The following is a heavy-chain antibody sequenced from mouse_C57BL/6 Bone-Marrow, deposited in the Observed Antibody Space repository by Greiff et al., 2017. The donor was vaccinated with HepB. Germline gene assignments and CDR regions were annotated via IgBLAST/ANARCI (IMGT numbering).Heavy chain of an antibody. CDR1: GYTFTDYY. CDR3: ANLLHYAMDY. J-gene: IGHJ4*01. Sequence: VQLKQSGPVLVKPGASVKMSCKASGYTFTDYYMNWVKQSHGKSLEWIGVINPYNGGTSYNQKFKGKATLTVDKSSSTAYMELNSLTSEDSAVYYCANLLHYAMDYWGQGTSVTVSS. CDR2: INPYNGGT. V-gene: IGHV1-19*01. D-gene: IGHD2-10*01.